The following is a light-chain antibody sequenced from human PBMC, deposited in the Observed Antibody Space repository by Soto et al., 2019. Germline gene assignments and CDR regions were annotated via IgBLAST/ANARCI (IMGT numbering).Light chain of an antibody. CDR3: QQYDNFPRAIN. J-gene: IGKJ5*01. Sequence: QMTQSPSSLSASVGDRVTIICRASQGIRNALGWFQQKPGKAPKLLIYDASNLETGVPSRFSGSGSGTDFTFTISSLQPEDIATYYCQQYDNFPRAINFGQGTRLEIK. CDR1: QGIRNA. V-gene: IGKV1-33*01. CDR2: DAS.